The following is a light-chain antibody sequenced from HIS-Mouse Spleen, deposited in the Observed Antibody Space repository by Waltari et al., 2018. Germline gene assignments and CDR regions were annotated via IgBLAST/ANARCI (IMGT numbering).Light chain of an antibody. CDR2: DVS. CDR3: CSYAGSYRV. Sequence: QSALTQPRSVSGSPGQSVTIPCTGTSSYVGGYNYVSRYQPHPGKAPKLMLYDVSKRPSGVPDRFSGSKSGNTASLTISGLQAEDEADYYCCSYAGSYRVFGTGTKVTVL. V-gene: IGLV2-11*01. J-gene: IGLJ1*01. CDR1: SSYVGGYNY.